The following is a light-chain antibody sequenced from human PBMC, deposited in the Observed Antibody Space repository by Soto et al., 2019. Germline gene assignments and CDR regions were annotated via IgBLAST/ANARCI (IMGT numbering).Light chain of an antibody. J-gene: IGKJ1*01. V-gene: IGKV1-8*01. CDR1: QGISSF. CDR2: AAS. CDR3: QQYYSYPRT. Sequence: AIRMTQTPSSFSASXXDGVTIPCRASQGISSFLAWYQQKPGKAPKXXIYAASTLQSGVPSRFSGSGSGTDFTLTISCLQSEDFATYYCQQYYSYPRTFGQGTKVDIK.